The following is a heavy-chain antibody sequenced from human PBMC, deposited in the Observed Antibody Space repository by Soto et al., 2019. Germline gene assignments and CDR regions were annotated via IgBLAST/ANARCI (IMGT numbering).Heavy chain of an antibody. CDR1: GFTFSTYW. J-gene: IGHJ4*02. CDR2: IKEDGSEK. CDR3: ERELSFDY. Sequence: EVQLVESGGGLVQPGGSLRLSCAASGFTFSTYWMSWVRQAPGKGLEWVANIKEDGSEKYYVDSVKGRFTISRDNARNSLYLQMNSLRAEDTAVYYCERELSFDYWGQGTLVTVSS. V-gene: IGHV3-7*01.